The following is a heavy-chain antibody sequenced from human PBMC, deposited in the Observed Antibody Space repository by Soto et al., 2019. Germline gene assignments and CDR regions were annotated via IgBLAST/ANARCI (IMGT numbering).Heavy chain of an antibody. J-gene: IGHJ5*02. Sequence: PGGSLRLSCAASGFTFSSYSMNWVRQAPGKGLEWVSYISSSSSTIYYADSVKGRFTISRDNAKNSLYLQMSSLRAEDTAVYYCARDGSSWYRTWFDPWGQGTLVTVSS. CDR1: GFTFSSYS. CDR2: ISSSSSTI. D-gene: IGHD6-13*01. V-gene: IGHV3-48*01. CDR3: ARDGSSWYRTWFDP.